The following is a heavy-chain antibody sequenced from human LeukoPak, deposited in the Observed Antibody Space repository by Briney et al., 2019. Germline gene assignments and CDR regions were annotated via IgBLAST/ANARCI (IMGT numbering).Heavy chain of an antibody. D-gene: IGHD3-10*01. CDR3: ARTYYYGSGSYSLDY. Sequence: PSETLSLTCSVSGCSISSNYWGWIRQPPGKGLEWIGYIYYSGSTNYNPSLKSRATISVTTSKNQFSLKLSSVTAADTAVYYWARTYYYGSGSYSLDYWGQGTLVTVSS. CDR2: IYYSGST. V-gene: IGHV4-59*01. J-gene: IGHJ4*02. CDR1: GCSISSNY.